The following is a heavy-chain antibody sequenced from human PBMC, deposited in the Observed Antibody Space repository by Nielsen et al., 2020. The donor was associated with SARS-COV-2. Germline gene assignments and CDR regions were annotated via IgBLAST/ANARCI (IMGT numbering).Heavy chain of an antibody. CDR2: ISYDGSNK. Sequence: GESLKISCAASGFTFSSYAMHWVRQAPGKGLEWVAVISYDGSNKYYADSVKGRFTISRDNSKNTLYLQMNSLRAEDTAVYYCARDIAAAGTGWFDPWGQGTLVTVSS. V-gene: IGHV3-30-3*01. D-gene: IGHD6-13*01. CDR3: ARDIAAAGTGWFDP. CDR1: GFTFSSYA. J-gene: IGHJ5*02.